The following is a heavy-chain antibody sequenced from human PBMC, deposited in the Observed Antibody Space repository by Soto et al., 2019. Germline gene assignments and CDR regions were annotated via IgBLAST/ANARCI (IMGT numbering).Heavy chain of an antibody. CDR2: FDPEDGET. Sequence: ASVKVSCKVSGYTLTELSMHWVRQAPGKGLEWMGGFDPEDGETIYAQKFQGRVTMTEDTSTDTAYMELSSLRSEDTAVYYCATAGGMWFGSLFDYWGQGTLVTVSS. V-gene: IGHV1-24*01. J-gene: IGHJ4*02. D-gene: IGHD3-10*01. CDR1: GYTLTELS. CDR3: ATAGGMWFGSLFDY.